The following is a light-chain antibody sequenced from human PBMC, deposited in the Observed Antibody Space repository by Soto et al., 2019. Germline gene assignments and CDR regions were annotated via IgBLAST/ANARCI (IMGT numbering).Light chain of an antibody. CDR1: QTVNTY. Sequence: DIQVTQSPSSLSASIGARFPITCRASQTVNTYLHWYQQKPGKAPKLLIYAASNLQSGVPSRFSGSGSGTNFTLSLNSLQPEDFATYYCQQGYSNPWTFGQGTKVDIK. CDR2: AAS. V-gene: IGKV1-39*01. J-gene: IGKJ1*01. CDR3: QQGYSNPWT.